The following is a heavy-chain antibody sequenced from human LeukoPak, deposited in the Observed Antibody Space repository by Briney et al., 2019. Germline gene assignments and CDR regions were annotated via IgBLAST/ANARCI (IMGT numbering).Heavy chain of an antibody. CDR1: GFTFDDYA. V-gene: IGHV3-9*01. Sequence: GGSLRLSCAASGFTFDDYAMHWVRQAPGKGLEWVSGISWNSGSIGYADSVKGRFTISRDNAKNSLYLQMNSLRAEDTALYYCARTAYNWFDPWAREPWSPSPQ. CDR2: ISWNSGSI. CDR3: ARTAYNWFDP. J-gene: IGHJ5*02.